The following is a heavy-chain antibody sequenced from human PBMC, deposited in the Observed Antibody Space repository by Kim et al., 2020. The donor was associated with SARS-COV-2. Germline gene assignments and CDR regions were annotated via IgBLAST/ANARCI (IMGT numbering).Heavy chain of an antibody. Sequence: GGSLRLSCAASGFTFSSYGMHWVRQAPGKGLEWVAVISYDGSNKYYADSVKGRFTISRDNSKNTLYLQMNSLRAEDTAVYYCAKDRRGVVATSFDYWGQGTLVTVSS. V-gene: IGHV3-30*18. CDR2: ISYDGSNK. CDR3: AKDRRGVVATSFDY. CDR1: GFTFSSYG. J-gene: IGHJ4*02. D-gene: IGHD5-12*01.